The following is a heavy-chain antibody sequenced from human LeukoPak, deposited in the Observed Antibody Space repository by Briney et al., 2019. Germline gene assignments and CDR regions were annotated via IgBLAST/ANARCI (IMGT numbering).Heavy chain of an antibody. CDR3: ARVGGSSYNY. D-gene: IGHD1-26*01. Sequence: GGSLRLSCAASGLTFGDYAMSWVRQAPGKGLEWVSVIYSGGNTYYADTVKGRFTISRDNSKNTLYLQMNSLRVEDTAVYYCARVGGSSYNYWGQGTLVTVSS. CDR2: IYSGGNT. CDR1: GLTFGDYA. V-gene: IGHV3-53*01. J-gene: IGHJ4*02.